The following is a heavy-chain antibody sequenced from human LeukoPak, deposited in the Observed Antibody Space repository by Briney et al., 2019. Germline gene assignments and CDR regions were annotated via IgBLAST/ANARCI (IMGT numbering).Heavy chain of an antibody. CDR3: ARGGCSSTSCYAPFDY. J-gene: IGHJ4*02. V-gene: IGHV3-11*01. Sequence: GGPVSLFRPASGFTFREYYVSWTRQAPGKWLEWVSYISSSGSTIYYADSVKGRFTISRDNAKNSLYLQMNSLRAEDTAVYYCARGGCSSTSCYAPFDYWGQGTLVTVSS. CDR1: GFTFREYY. CDR2: ISSSGSTI. D-gene: IGHD2-2*01.